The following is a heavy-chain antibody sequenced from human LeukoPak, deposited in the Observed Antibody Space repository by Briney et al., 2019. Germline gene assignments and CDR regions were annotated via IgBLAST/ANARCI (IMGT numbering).Heavy chain of an antibody. D-gene: IGHD1-14*01. Sequence: QSGGSLRLSCAASGFTFSTYSMHCVRQAPGKGLGWVVVISTDGSITSYGDSVKGRVTISRDNAKNTLYLKMSSLRAEDTAVYYCAKDHHGIHSAFDVWGQGTMVTVS. CDR3: AKDHHGIHSAFDV. CDR2: ISTDGSIT. J-gene: IGHJ3*01. V-gene: IGHV3-30-3*01. CDR1: GFTFSTYS.